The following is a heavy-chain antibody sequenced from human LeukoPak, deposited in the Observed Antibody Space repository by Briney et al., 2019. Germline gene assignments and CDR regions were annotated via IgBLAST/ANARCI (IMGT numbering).Heavy chain of an antibody. Sequence: GGSLRLSCAASGFTFSSYAMHWVRQAPGKGLEWVAVISYDGSNKYYADSVKGRFTISRDNSKNTLYLQMNSLRAEDTAAYYCARGQMLLRAFDIWGQGTMVTMSS. D-gene: IGHD3-16*01. CDR1: GFTFSSYA. CDR3: ARGQMLLRAFDI. CDR2: ISYDGSNK. V-gene: IGHV3-30-3*01. J-gene: IGHJ3*02.